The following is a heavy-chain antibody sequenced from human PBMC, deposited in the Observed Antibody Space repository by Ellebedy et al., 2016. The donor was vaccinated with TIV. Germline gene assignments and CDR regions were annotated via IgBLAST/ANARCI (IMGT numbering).Heavy chain of an antibody. CDR3: ARDQGWAYPGSTRFDY. J-gene: IGHJ4*03. CDR2: IKQDGSEQ. Sequence: PGGSLRLSCAASGFTFSGYWMSWVRQAPGKGLEWVANIKQDGSEQWYVDSVKGRFTISRDNAKNSLYLQMSSLRAEDTAVYSCARDQGWAYPGSTRFDYWGQGTLVTVSS. CDR1: GFTFSGYW. D-gene: IGHD3-10*01. V-gene: IGHV3-7*01.